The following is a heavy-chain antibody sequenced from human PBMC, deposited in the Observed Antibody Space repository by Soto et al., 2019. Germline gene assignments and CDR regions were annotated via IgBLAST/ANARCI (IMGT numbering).Heavy chain of an antibody. CDR1: GFTFSSYW. V-gene: IGHV3-7*01. J-gene: IGHJ6*02. D-gene: IGHD2-2*01. CDR3: ARDPHCSSTSCYLGGYYYYGMDV. CDR2: IKQDGSEK. Sequence: GGSLRLSCAASGFTFSSYWMSWVRQAPGKGLEWVANIKQDGSEKYYVDSVKGRFTISRDNAKNSLYLQMNSLRAEDTAVYYCARDPHCSSTSCYLGGYYYYGMDVWGQGTTVTVSS.